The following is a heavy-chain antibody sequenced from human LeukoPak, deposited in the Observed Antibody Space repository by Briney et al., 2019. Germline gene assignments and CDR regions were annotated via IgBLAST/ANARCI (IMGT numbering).Heavy chain of an antibody. CDR2: IYSGGST. D-gene: IGHD1-26*01. J-gene: IGHJ4*02. CDR1: GFTVSSNY. Sequence: GALRLSCAASGFTVSSNYMSWVRQAPGRGLEWVSVIYSGGSTYYADSVKGRFTISRDNSKNTLYLQMNSLRAEDTAVYYCARGVVHSGSYSNFDYCGQGTLVTVSS. V-gene: IGHV3-53*01. CDR3: ARGVVHSGSYSNFDY.